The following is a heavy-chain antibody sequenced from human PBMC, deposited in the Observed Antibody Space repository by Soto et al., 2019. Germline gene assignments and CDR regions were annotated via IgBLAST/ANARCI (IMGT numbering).Heavy chain of an antibody. Sequence: QVQLGDSGGAGVQLGSSRGSSWAPPGFTFSTYGMHWVRQAPGKGLEWVAVISYDGSNKYYADSVKGRFTISRDNPKNTLYLQMNSLRAEDTAVYYCAKVSSGWYDFLDYWGQGTLVTVSS. V-gene: IGHV3-30*18. CDR1: GFTFSTYG. J-gene: IGHJ4*02. D-gene: IGHD6-19*01. CDR3: AKVSSGWYDFLDY. CDR2: ISYDGSNK.